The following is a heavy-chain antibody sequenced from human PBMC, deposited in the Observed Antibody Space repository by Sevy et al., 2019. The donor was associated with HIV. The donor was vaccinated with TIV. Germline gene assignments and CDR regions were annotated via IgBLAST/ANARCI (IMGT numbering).Heavy chain of an antibody. V-gene: IGHV1-2*02. CDR2: INSDSGVT. Sequence: ASVKVSCKASGYIFTDYYIHWVRQAPGQGLEWMAWINSDSGVTNYAQRFQGEVTVTRETSLSTAYLELSRLKSNDTAIYYCARLTTQPTSDLYGMDVWGQGTRVTVPS. J-gene: IGHJ6*02. CDR3: ARLTTQPTSDLYGMDV. D-gene: IGHD4-4*01. CDR1: GYIFTDYY.